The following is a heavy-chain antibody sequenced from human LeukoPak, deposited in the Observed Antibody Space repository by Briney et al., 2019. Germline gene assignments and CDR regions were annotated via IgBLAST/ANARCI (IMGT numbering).Heavy chain of an antibody. J-gene: IGHJ4*02. D-gene: IGHD1-1*01. CDR1: GFTFNNYA. Sequence: GGSLRLSCAASGFTFNNYAMTWVRQAPGKGLEWVSVINGGGSSYYADSVKGRFTVSRDNSKNTLSLQMNSLRDEDTAVYYCAKGEGYNFVRSIDSWSQGTLVTVSS. CDR3: AKGEGYNFVRSIDS. CDR2: INGGGSS. V-gene: IGHV3-23*01.